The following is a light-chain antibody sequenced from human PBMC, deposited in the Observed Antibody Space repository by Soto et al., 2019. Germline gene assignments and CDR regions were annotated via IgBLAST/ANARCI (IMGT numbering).Light chain of an antibody. Sequence: QSVLTQPPSVSGAPGQRVTISCTGSSSNIGAGYDVHWYQQLPGTAPKLLIYVNINRPSGVPDRFSGSKSGTSASLAITGLQAEDEADYYCLSYARGPSVVFGGGTKLTVL. CDR1: SSNIGAGYD. CDR3: LSYARGPSVV. J-gene: IGLJ2*01. CDR2: VNI. V-gene: IGLV1-40*01.